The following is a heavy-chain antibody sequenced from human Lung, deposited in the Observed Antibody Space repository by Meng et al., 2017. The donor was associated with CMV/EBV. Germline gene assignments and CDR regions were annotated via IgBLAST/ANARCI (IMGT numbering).Heavy chain of an antibody. J-gene: IGHJ4*02. CDR1: GFSFSSYS. CDR3: ARGVGSSGYYPDY. CDR2: ISSGSSTI. D-gene: IGHD3-22*01. V-gene: IGHV3-48*04. Sequence: SCVVSGFSFSSYSMNWVRQAPGKGLEWVSYISSGSSTIYYADSVKGRFTISRDNAKNSLYLQMNSLRAEDTAVYYCARGVGSSGYYPDYWGQGTXVTGAS.